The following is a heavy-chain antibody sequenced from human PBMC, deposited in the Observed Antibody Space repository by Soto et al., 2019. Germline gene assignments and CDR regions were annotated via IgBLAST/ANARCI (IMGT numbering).Heavy chain of an antibody. CDR2: ISYDGSNK. CDR1: GFTFSSYA. V-gene: IGHV3-30-3*01. CDR3: ARVSSWYEGSDAFDI. D-gene: IGHD6-13*01. Sequence: PGGSLRLSCAASGFTFSSYAMHRVRQAPGKGLEWVAVISYDGSNKYYADSVKGRFTISRDNSKNTLYLQMNSLRAEDTAVYYCARVSSWYEGSDAFDIWGQGTMVTVSS. J-gene: IGHJ3*02.